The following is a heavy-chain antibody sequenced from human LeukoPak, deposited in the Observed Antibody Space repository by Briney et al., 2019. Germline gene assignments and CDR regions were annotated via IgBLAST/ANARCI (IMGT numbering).Heavy chain of an antibody. J-gene: IGHJ4*02. D-gene: IGHD6-13*01. CDR1: GYTFTNYL. CDR3: TREGAAEAKNFDY. Sequence: ASVKVSCKTSGYTFTNYLIHWVRQAPGLGHEWMGIINPRRGSTRYAQKFQDRVVVTRDTSTSTVYMGLSSLRSDDTAVYYCTREGAAEAKNFDYWGQGTLVTVSS. V-gene: IGHV1-46*01. CDR2: INPRRGST.